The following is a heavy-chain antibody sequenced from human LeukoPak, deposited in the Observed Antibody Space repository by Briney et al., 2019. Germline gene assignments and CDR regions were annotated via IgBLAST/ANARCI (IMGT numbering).Heavy chain of an antibody. Sequence: SETLSLTCIVSGGSISTSTYYWAWVRQPPGKGLEWIGSIYKTGSTNYSPSLKSRVTISVDTSKNQFSLKLSSVTAADTAVYYCARGTGGVVPAANWFDPWGQGTLVTVSS. J-gene: IGHJ5*02. V-gene: IGHV4-39*07. D-gene: IGHD2-2*01. CDR1: GGSISTSTYY. CDR2: IYKTGST. CDR3: ARGTGGVVPAANWFDP.